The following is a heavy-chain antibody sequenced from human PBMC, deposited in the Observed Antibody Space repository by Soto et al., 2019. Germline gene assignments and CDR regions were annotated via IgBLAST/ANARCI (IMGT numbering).Heavy chain of an antibody. V-gene: IGHV4-39*01. D-gene: IGHD6-13*01. J-gene: IGHJ5*02. CDR3: ASNRVTHLRYDDIAAAGRVNWFDP. CDR1: GGSISSSSYY. CDR2: IYYSGST. Sequence: SETLSLTCTVSGGSISSSSYYWGWIRQPPGKGLEWIGSIYYSGSTYYNPSLKSRVTISVDTSKNQFSLKLSSVTAADTAVYYCASNRVTHLRYDDIAAAGRVNWFDPRGQGTLVTVSS.